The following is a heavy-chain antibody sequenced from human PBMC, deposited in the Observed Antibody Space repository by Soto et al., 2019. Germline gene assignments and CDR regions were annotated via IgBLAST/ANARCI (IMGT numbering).Heavy chain of an antibody. J-gene: IGHJ4*02. D-gene: IGHD3-22*01. Sequence: GGSLRLSCAASGFTFSSYAMSWVRQAPGKGLEWVSAISGSGGSTYYADSVKGRFTISRDNSKNTLYLQMNSLRAEDTAVYYCAKDSDYYDSSGYGYWGQGTLVTVSS. CDR3: AKDSDYYDSSGYGY. CDR1: GFTFSSYA. CDR2: ISGSGGST. V-gene: IGHV3-23*01.